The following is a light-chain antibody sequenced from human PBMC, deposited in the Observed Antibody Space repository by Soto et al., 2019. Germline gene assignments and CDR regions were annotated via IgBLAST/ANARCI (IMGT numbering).Light chain of an antibody. CDR1: QGITND. J-gene: IGKJ3*01. V-gene: IGKV1-9*01. Sequence: DIQLTQSPSFLSASVGDRVTITCRASQGITNDLAWYQQKPGKAPKLLIYAASSLQRGVPSTFSGSGFGTEFTLTISSLQPEDFATYFCQQFNSDPFTFGPGTTVDFE. CDR3: QQFNSDPFT. CDR2: AAS.